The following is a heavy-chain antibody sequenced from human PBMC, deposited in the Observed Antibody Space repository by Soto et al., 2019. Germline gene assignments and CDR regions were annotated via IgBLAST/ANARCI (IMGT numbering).Heavy chain of an antibody. Sequence: GGSLRLSCTASGFTFNTHWMHWVRQAPGKGLVWVSRIYFDGITTNYADSVKGRLTVSRDNAKNTVYLHVNTLRDEDTAVYYCAGRQSGYYYGRFDYWGQGTLVTVSS. J-gene: IGHJ4*02. V-gene: IGHV3-74*01. D-gene: IGHD3-22*01. CDR2: IYFDGITT. CDR3: AGRQSGYYYGRFDY. CDR1: GFTFNTHW.